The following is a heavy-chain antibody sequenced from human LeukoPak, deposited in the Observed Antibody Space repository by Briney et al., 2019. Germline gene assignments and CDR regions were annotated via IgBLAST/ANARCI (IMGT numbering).Heavy chain of an antibody. CDR3: AKDPEGIAVAGTGPPQG. CDR1: GFTFSSYE. J-gene: IGHJ4*02. Sequence: GGSLRLSCAASGFTFSSYEMNWVRQAPGKGLEWVAVISYDGSNKYYADSVKGRFTISRDNSKNTLYLQMNSLRAEDTAVYYCAKDPEGIAVAGTGPPQGWGQGTLVTVSS. CDR2: ISYDGSNK. V-gene: IGHV3-30*18. D-gene: IGHD6-19*01.